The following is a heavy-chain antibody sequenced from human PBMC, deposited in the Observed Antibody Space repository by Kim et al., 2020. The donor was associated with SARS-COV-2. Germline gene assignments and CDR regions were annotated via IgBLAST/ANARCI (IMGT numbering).Heavy chain of an antibody. V-gene: IGHV3-7*01. D-gene: IGHD5-12*01. CDR2: IRQDGGEK. J-gene: IGHJ4*02. Sequence: GGSLRLSCVASGFTFSNYWMTWVRQAPGRGLEWVANIRQDGGEKFYVDSMKGRFTISRDNAKNSLYLQMNNLRDEDTAVYYCARDAGDGGYDSGGQGTLVTVSS. CDR1: GFTFSNYW. CDR3: ARDAGDGGYDS.